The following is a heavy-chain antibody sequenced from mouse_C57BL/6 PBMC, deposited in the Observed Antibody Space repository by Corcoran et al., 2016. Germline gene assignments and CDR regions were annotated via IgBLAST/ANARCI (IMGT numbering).Heavy chain of an antibody. D-gene: IGHD1-1*01. J-gene: IGHJ3*01. CDR2: INPNNGGT. V-gene: IGHV1-26*01. CDR1: GYTFTYYY. Sequence: EVQLQQSGPELVKPGASVKISCKASGYTFTYYYMNWVKQSHGKSLEWIGDINPNNGGTSYNQKFKGKATLTVDKSSSTAYMELRSLTSEDSAVYYCASPRNYGFAYWGQGTLVTVSA. CDR3: ASPRNYGFAY.